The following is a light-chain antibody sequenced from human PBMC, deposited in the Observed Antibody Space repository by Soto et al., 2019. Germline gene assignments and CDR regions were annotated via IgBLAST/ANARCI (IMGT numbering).Light chain of an antibody. CDR2: EVI. J-gene: IGLJ3*02. CDR1: SSDVGGYNY. Sequence: QSALTQPASVSGTPGQSITNSCAGTSSDVGGYNYVSWYQQHPDKAPKLMIYEVINRPSGVSNRFSGSKSGNTASLTISGLQAEDEADYFCTSYINSGTWVFGGGTKLTVL. CDR3: TSYINSGTWV. V-gene: IGLV2-14*01.